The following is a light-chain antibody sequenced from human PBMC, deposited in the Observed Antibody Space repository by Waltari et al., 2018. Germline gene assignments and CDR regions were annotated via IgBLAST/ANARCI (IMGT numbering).Light chain of an antibody. J-gene: IGKJ1*01. Sequence: EIVMTQSPATLSLSPGENATLSCRTSPGINSGYLSWYQQKPGPSPRLLLYGTSTSATGIPARSSGSGSGTDFTLTISSLQPDDFAVYYCQQDYNSGTFGPGTKVEI. CDR2: GTS. V-gene: IGKV3D-7*01. CDR1: PGINSGY. CDR3: QQDYNSGT.